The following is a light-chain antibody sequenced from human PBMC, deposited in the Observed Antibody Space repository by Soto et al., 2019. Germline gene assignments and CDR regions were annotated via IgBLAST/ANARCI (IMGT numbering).Light chain of an antibody. CDR2: AAS. V-gene: IGKV1-17*01. CDR3: LQQSSYPPLT. J-gene: IGKJ4*01. Sequence: DIQVTQSPSSLSASVEDRVTITCRASQGMRNDLGWYQQKPGKAPKRLIYAASSLQSGVPSRFSGSGSGTEFTLTVSSLQPEDFATFYCLQQSSYPPLTFGGGTKVEIK. CDR1: QGMRND.